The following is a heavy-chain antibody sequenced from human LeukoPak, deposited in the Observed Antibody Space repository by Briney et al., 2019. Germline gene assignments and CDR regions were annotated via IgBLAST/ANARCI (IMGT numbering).Heavy chain of an antibody. CDR3: ARRNGAAMSDY. J-gene: IGHJ4*02. V-gene: IGHV4-39*01. D-gene: IGHD2-2*01. CDR1: GGSISSSSYY. CDR2: IYYSGST. Sequence: SETLSLTCTVSGGSISSSSYYWGWIRQPPGKGLEWIGSIYYSGSTYYNPSLKSRVTISVDTSKNQFSLKLSSVTAADTAVYYCARRNGAAMSDYWGQGTLVTVSS.